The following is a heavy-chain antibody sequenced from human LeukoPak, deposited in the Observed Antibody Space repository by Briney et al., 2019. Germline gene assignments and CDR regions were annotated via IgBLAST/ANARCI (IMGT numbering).Heavy chain of an antibody. CDR1: GFTFSSYA. Sequence: AGGSLRLSCAASGFTFSSYAMSWVRQAPGKGLEWVSAISGSGGSTYYADSVKGRFTISRDNSKNTLYLQMNSLRAEDTAVYHCAKDSSGYYYYFDSWGQGTLVTVSS. CDR3: AKDSSGYYYYFDS. V-gene: IGHV3-23*01. D-gene: IGHD3-22*01. CDR2: ISGSGGST. J-gene: IGHJ4*02.